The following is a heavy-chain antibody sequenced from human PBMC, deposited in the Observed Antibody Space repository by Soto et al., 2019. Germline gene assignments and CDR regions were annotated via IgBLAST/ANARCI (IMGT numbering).Heavy chain of an antibody. CDR1: GFTFSSYG. J-gene: IGHJ5*02. CDR3: ARGGGITIFGVVSVQFSGWFDP. D-gene: IGHD3-3*01. CDR2: IWYDGSNK. Sequence: QVQLVESGGGVVQPGRSLRLSCAASGFTFSSYGMHWVRQAPGKGLEWVAVIWYDGSNKYYADSVKGRFTISRDNSKNTLYLQMNSLRAEDKAVYYCARGGGITIFGVVSVQFSGWFDPWGQGTLVTVSS. V-gene: IGHV3-33*01.